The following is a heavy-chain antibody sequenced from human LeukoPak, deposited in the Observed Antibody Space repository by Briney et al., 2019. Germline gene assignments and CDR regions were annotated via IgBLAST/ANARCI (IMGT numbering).Heavy chain of an antibody. CDR2: ISGSSGST. CDR1: GFTFSSYA. J-gene: IGHJ4*02. CDR3: AKDPRPKSIYYFDY. V-gene: IGHV3-23*01. D-gene: IGHD3-9*01. Sequence: SGGSLRLSCAASGFTFSSYAMSWVRQAPGKGLEWVSAISGSSGSTYYADSVKGRFTISRDNSKNTLYLQMNSLRAEDTAVYYCAKDPRPKSIYYFDYWGQGTLVTVSS.